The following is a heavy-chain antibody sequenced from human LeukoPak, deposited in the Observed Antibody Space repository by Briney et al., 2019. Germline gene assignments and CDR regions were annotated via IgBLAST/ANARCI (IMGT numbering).Heavy chain of an antibody. Sequence: PSETLSLTCSVSGGSISTSNYYWVWIRQSPEKVLEWIGSFFHNGNAFYSPSLQSRVTMSLDTSKSQFYLRLTSVTAADTALYYCAKTKLDRLLFDFWGRGILVTVSS. CDR1: GGSISTSNYY. V-gene: IGHV4-39*07. D-gene: IGHD3-9*01. CDR2: FFHNGNA. J-gene: IGHJ4*02. CDR3: AKTKLDRLLFDF.